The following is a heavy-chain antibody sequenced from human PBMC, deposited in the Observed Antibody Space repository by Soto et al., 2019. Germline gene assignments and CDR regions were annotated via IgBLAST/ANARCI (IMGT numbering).Heavy chain of an antibody. V-gene: IGHV4-4*07. CDR3: AGQRWLQLRVRFDY. CDR2: IYNSGST. D-gene: IGHD5-12*01. J-gene: IGHJ4*02. CDR1: GGSITNYY. Sequence: PSETLSLTCTVSGGSITNYYWSWIRQPAGRGLEWIGRIYNSGSTNYNPSLKSRVTMSLDTSKNQFSMNLISVTAADTAVYYCAGQRWLQLRVRFDYWGQGILVTVS.